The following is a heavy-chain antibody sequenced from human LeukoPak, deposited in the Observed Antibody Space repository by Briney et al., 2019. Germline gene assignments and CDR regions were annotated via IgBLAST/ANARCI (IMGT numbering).Heavy chain of an antibody. CDR1: GFTVSSNY. V-gene: IGHV3-66*01. J-gene: IGHJ5*02. Sequence: PGGPLRLSCAASGFTVSSNYMSWVRQAPGKGLEWVSVIYSGGSTYYADSVKGRFTISRDNSKNTLYLQMNSLRAEDTAVYYCARSPMVRGRLRSFDPWGQGTLVTVSS. D-gene: IGHD3-10*01. CDR2: IYSGGST. CDR3: ARSPMVRGRLRSFDP.